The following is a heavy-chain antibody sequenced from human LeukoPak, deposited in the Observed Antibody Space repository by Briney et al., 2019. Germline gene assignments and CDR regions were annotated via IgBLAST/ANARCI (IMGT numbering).Heavy chain of an antibody. J-gene: IGHJ3*02. Sequence: ASVKVSCKVSGYTLTELSMHWVRQAPGKGLEWMGGFDPEDGETIYAQKFQGRVTMTEDTSTDTAYMELSSLRSEDTAVYYCATDKYPFSAFDIWGQGTMVTVSS. CDR1: GYTLTELS. V-gene: IGHV1-24*01. CDR3: ATDKYPFSAFDI. CDR2: FDPEDGET. D-gene: IGHD2-2*02.